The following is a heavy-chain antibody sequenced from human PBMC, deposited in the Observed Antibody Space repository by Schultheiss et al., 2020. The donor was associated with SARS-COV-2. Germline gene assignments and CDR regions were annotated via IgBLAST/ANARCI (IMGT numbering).Heavy chain of an antibody. V-gene: IGHV4-39*07. D-gene: IGHD2-2*01. CDR1: GGSISSSSYY. J-gene: IGHJ4*02. CDR2: IYYSGST. CDR3: ARDGPGVPAASEYYFDY. Sequence: SETLSLTCTVSGGSISSSSYYWGWIRQPPGKGLEWIGSIYYSGSTYYNPSLKSRVTISVDTSKNQFSLKLSSVTAADTAVYYCARDGPGVPAASEYYFDYWGQGTLVTVSS.